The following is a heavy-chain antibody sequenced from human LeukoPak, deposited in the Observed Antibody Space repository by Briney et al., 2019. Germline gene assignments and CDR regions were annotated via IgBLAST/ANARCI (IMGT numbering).Heavy chain of an antibody. V-gene: IGHV3-23*01. Sequence: GGSLRLSCAASGFTFSNHGMNWVRQAPGKGLEWLSGVSPPGGGTYYADSVKGRFTISRDDSKNTLSLQMNSLRAEDTAVYYCARERYCSGGSCYSYAYYYYYYMDVWGKGTTVTVSS. CDR3: ARERYCSGGSCYSYAYYYYYYMDV. J-gene: IGHJ6*03. CDR2: VSPPGGGT. D-gene: IGHD2-15*01. CDR1: GFTFSNHG.